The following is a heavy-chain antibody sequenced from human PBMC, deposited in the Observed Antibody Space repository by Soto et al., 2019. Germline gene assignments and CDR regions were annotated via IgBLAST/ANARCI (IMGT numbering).Heavy chain of an antibody. CDR1: GGTFNSFS. V-gene: IGHV1-69*06. CDR2: IIHMSGRP. D-gene: IGHD3-10*01. CDR3: TRRGRQSANWFDP. J-gene: IGHJ5*02. Sequence: QVQLVQSGAEVKTPGSSVKVSCKASGGTFNSFSIDWVRQAPGQGLEWMGGIIHMSGRPNYAQRFQGRVTFSADKSTNSVYMELNRLTHEDTAVYYCTRRGRQSANWFDPWGQGTLVTVSS.